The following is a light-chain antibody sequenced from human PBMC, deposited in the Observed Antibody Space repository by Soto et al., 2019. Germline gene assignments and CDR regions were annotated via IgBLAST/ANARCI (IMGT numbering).Light chain of an antibody. CDR1: TSDIGGYNY. CDR3: SSYTSNTTPYV. V-gene: IGLV2-14*03. CDR2: DVS. J-gene: IGLJ1*01. Sequence: QSALTQPASVSGSPGQSITISCTGSTSDIGGYNYVSWFQHHPGEAHKIMIYDVSNRPSGVSNRFSGSKSGDTASLTISGLQAEDEADYYCSSYTSNTTPYVFGTGTKVTVL.